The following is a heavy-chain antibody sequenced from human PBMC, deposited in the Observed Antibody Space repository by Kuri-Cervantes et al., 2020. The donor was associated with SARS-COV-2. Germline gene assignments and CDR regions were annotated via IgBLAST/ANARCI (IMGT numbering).Heavy chain of an antibody. V-gene: IGHV3-9*01. CDR1: GFTFDDYA. D-gene: IGHD3-16*02. CDR3: ARVRLGELSLLFDY. CDR2: ISWNSGSI. Sequence: SLKISCAASGFTFDDYAMHWVRQAPGKGLEWVSGISWNSGSIGYADSVKGRFTISRDNAKNSLYLQMNSLRAEDTAVYYCARVRLGELSLLFDYWGQGTLVTVSS. J-gene: IGHJ4*02.